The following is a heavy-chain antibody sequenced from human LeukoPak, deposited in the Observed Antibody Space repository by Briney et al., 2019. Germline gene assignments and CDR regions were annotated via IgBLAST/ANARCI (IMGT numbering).Heavy chain of an antibody. V-gene: IGHV4-39*01. CDR3: AGQPWGYHSWFDP. CDR2: IYYPGST. J-gene: IGHJ5*02. D-gene: IGHD5-12*01. Sequence: PSEALSLTCTVSGGSIINTNYYWAWIRQPPGRGLEWMGGIYYPGSTDCKPSLKSRLTISIDTSNNQFFLKLTSVTAEDTAVYYCAGQPWGYHSWFDPWGQGSLVTVSS. CDR1: GGSIINTNYY.